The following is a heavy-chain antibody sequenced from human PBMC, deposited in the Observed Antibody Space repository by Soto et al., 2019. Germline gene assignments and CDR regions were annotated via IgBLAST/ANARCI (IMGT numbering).Heavy chain of an antibody. CDR3: AKALPGGYSGYDYFDY. CDR2: ISGSGGST. J-gene: IGHJ4*02. D-gene: IGHD5-12*01. V-gene: IGHV3-23*01. CDR1: GFTFSSYA. Sequence: GGSLRLSCAASGFTFSSYAMSWVRQAPGKGLEWVSAISGSGGSTYYADSVKGRFTISRDNSKNTLYLQMNSLRAEDTAVYYCAKALPGGYSGYDYFDYWGPGTLVTVSS.